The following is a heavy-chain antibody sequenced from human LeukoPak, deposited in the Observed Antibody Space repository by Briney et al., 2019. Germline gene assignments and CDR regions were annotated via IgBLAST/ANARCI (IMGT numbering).Heavy chain of an antibody. Sequence: ASVKVSCMASGYTLTGYYMHWVRQAPGQGLDWMGWINPNSGGTNYAQKFQGRVTMTRDTSISTAYMELSRLRSDDTAVYYCARVLWFGERGYFDYWGQGTLVTVSS. J-gene: IGHJ4*02. CDR3: ARVLWFGERGYFDY. CDR2: INPNSGGT. CDR1: GYTLTGYY. V-gene: IGHV1-2*02. D-gene: IGHD3-10*01.